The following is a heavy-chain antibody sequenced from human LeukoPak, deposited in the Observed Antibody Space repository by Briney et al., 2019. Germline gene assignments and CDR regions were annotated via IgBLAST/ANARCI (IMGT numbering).Heavy chain of an antibody. CDR3: ARGKTTQSDFLDAFDI. D-gene: IGHD1-1*01. J-gene: IGHJ3*02. CDR1: GFTFSSYE. Sequence: PGGSLRLSCAASGFTFSSYEMNWVRQAPGKGLEWVSYISSSGSTIYYADYVKGRFTISRDNAKNSLYLQMNSLRAEDTALYYCARGKTTQSDFLDAFDIWGQGTMVTVSS. CDR2: ISSSGSTI. V-gene: IGHV3-48*03.